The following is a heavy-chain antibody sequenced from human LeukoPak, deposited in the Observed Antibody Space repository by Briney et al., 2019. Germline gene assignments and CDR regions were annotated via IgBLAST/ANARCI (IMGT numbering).Heavy chain of an antibody. CDR3: ARDGYSGYGPSIYFDY. CDR2: IYYSGTT. CDR1: GASIGSYL. V-gene: IGHV4-59*01. Sequence: SETLSLTCTVSGASIGSYLWNWIRPPPGKGLQWIGYIYYSGTTNYNPSHKSRVTISIDTSKNQFSLELSSVTAADTAVYYCARDGYSGYGPSIYFDYWGQGTLVTVSS. D-gene: IGHD5-12*01. J-gene: IGHJ4*02.